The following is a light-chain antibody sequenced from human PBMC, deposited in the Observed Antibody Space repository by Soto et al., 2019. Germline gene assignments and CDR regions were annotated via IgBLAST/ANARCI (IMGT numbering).Light chain of an antibody. CDR3: MIWPSNAVV. CDR1: SDINVGSYN. Sequence: QSVLTQPPSSSASPGESARLTCTLPSDINVGSYNIYWYQQKPGSPPRYLLYYYSDSDKGQGSGVPSRFSGSKDASATGILLISGLQSEDEADYYCMIWPSNAVVFGGGTKLTVL. CDR2: YYSDSDK. V-gene: IGLV5-37*01. J-gene: IGLJ2*01.